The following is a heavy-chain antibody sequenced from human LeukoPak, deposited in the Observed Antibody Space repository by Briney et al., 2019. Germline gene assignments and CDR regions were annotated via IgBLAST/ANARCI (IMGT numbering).Heavy chain of an antibody. D-gene: IGHD1-1*01. Sequence: GGSLRLSCAASGFTFSSYSMNWVRQAPGKGLEWVSSISSSSSYIYYADSVKGRFTISRDNSKNTLYLQMNSLRAEDTAVYYCAKDGRKTGTTGWFDPWGQGTLVTVSS. V-gene: IGHV3-21*01. CDR3: AKDGRKTGTTGWFDP. J-gene: IGHJ5*02. CDR1: GFTFSSYS. CDR2: ISSSSSYI.